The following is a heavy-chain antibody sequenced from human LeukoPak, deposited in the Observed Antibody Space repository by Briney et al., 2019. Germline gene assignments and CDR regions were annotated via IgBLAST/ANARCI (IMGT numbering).Heavy chain of an antibody. CDR2: ISSNGGST. V-gene: IGHV3-64D*06. CDR1: GFTFSSYA. CDR3: VKGPSLLWFGELFDY. Sequence: GGFLRLSCSASGFTFSSYAMHWVREAPGKGLEYVSAISSNGGSTYYADSVKGRFTISRDNSKNTRYLQMSSLRAEDTAVYYCVKGPSLLWFGELFDYWGQGTLVTVSS. D-gene: IGHD3-10*01. J-gene: IGHJ4*02.